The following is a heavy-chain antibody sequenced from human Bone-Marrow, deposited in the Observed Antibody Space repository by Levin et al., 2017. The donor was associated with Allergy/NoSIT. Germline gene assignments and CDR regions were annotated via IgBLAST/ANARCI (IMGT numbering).Heavy chain of an antibody. J-gene: IGHJ5*02. V-gene: IGHV3-48*04. Sequence: GASVKVSCAASGFTFSSYSMNWVRQAPGKGLEWISYISSSSNTMYYADSVKGRFTISRDNAKNSLFLQMSSLRAEDTAVYYCARKRGSSWYLWFDPWGQGTLVTVSS. D-gene: IGHD6-13*01. CDR1: GFTFSSYS. CDR2: ISSSSNTM. CDR3: ARKRGSSWYLWFDP.